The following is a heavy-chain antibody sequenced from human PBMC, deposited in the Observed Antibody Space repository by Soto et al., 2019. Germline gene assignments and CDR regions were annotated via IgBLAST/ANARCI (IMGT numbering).Heavy chain of an antibody. D-gene: IGHD5-18*01. CDR2: IYYSGNT. Sequence: QVQLQESGPGLVKPSETLSLTCTVSGGSISSYYWSWVRQPPGKGLEWIGYIYYSGNTNYYPSLKSRVTISVDKSKNQFSLRLSSVTAADTAVYYCARGVGYRYGYFDYWGQGTLVTVSS. J-gene: IGHJ4*02. CDR3: ARGVGYRYGYFDY. CDR1: GGSISSYY. V-gene: IGHV4-59*01.